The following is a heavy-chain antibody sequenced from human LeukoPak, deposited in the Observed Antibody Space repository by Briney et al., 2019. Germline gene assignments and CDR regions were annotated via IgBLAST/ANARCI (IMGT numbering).Heavy chain of an antibody. V-gene: IGHV4-59*01. Sequence: SETLSLTCTVSGGSISSYYWSWIRQPPGKGLEWIGYIYYSGSTNYNPSLRSRVTISVDTSKNQFSLKLSSVTAADTAVYYCARCRKDYDFWSGYPDYFDYWGQGTLVTVSS. CDR3: ARCRKDYDFWSGYPDYFDY. J-gene: IGHJ4*02. CDR2: IYYSGST. CDR1: GGSISSYY. D-gene: IGHD3-3*01.